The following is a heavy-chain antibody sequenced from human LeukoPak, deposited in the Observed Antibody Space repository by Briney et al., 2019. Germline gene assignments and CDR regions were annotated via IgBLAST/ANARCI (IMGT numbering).Heavy chain of an antibody. J-gene: IGHJ4*02. CDR3: ARDGTDPLPFDY. D-gene: IGHD2-2*01. CDR1: GYTFTSYG. CDR2: ISAYNGNT. V-gene: IGHV1-18*01. Sequence: ASVKVSCKASGYTFTSYGISWVRQAPGQGLEWMGWISAYNGNTNYAQKLRGRVTMTTDTSTSTVYMELRSLRSDDTAVYYCARDGTDPLPFDYWGQGTLVTVSS.